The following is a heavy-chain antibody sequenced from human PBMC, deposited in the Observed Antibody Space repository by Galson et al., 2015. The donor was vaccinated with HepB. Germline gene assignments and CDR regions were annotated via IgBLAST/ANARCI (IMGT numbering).Heavy chain of an antibody. Sequence: LTCAVYGGSFSGYYWSWIRQPPGKGLEWIGEINHSGSTNYNPSLKSRVTISVDTSKNQFSLKLSSVTAADTAVYYCARGLPTYSSSSGGANWFDPWGQGTLVTVSS. D-gene: IGHD6-6*01. J-gene: IGHJ5*02. CDR1: GGSFSGYY. CDR3: ARGLPTYSSSSGGANWFDP. V-gene: IGHV4-34*01. CDR2: INHSGST.